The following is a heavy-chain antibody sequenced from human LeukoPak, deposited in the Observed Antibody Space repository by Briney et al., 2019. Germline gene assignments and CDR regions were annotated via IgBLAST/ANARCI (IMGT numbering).Heavy chain of an antibody. CDR1: GFTFSSFG. CDR3: ARGPRDRGVITNEIDY. D-gene: IGHD3-10*01. V-gene: IGHV3-33*01. J-gene: IGHJ4*02. Sequence: QPGRSLRLSCAASGFTFSSFGMHWVRQAPVRGLEWVAVIWDDGSKKYYADSVKARFTISRDNSKNTVYLQMNSLRAEDTAVYYCARGPRDRGVITNEIDYWGQGTLVTVSS. CDR2: IWDDGSKK.